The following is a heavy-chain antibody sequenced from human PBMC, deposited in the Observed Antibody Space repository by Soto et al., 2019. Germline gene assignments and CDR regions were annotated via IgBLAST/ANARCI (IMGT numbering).Heavy chain of an antibody. CDR3: ARRARPDFYYMDA. D-gene: IGHD6-6*01. CDR1: GFTLSGYA. V-gene: IGHV3-64*01. Sequence: EVQLAESGGGLAQPGGSLRLSCAASGFTLSGYAMEWVRQAPGKGLEYVSGISSNGVGTYYANSVQGRFTISRDNSRNTVYLQMGSLRPEDMAMYYCARRARPDFYYMDAWGKGTTVTVSS. J-gene: IGHJ6*03. CDR2: ISSNGVGT.